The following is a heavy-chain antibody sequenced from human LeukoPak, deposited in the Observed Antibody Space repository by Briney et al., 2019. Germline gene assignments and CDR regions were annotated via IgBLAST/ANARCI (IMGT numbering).Heavy chain of an antibody. Sequence: GGSLRLSCAASGFTFSDYYMSWIRQAPGKGLEWVSYISSGSTIYYADSVKGRFTISRDNAKNSLYLQMNSLRAEDTAVYYCARDRDGDGYDYWGQGTLVTVSS. CDR1: GFTFSDYY. D-gene: IGHD5-24*01. CDR2: ISSGSTI. CDR3: ARDRDGDGYDY. J-gene: IGHJ4*02. V-gene: IGHV3-11*01.